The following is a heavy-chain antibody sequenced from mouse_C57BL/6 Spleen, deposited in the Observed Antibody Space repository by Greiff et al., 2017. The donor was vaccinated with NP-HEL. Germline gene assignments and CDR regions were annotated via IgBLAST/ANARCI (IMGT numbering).Heavy chain of an antibody. J-gene: IGHJ1*03. CDR3: ARSSITTGYFDV. CDR2: IRNKANGYTT. Sequence: EVKLMESGGGLVQPGGSLSLSCAASGFTFTDYYMSWVRQPPGQALEWLGFIRNKANGYTTEYSASVKGRFTISRDNSQSILYLQMNALRAEDSATYYCARSSITTGYFDVWGTGTTVTVSS. V-gene: IGHV7-3*01. D-gene: IGHD1-1*01. CDR1: GFTFTDYY.